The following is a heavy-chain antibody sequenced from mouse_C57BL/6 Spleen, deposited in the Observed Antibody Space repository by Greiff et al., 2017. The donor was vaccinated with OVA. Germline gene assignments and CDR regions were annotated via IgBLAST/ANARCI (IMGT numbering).Heavy chain of an antibody. CDR2: IWGDGST. D-gene: IGHD1-1*01. V-gene: IGHV2-3*01. Sequence: VKLVESGPGLVAPSQSLSITCTVSGFSITSYGVSWVRQPPGKGLEWLGVIWGDGSTNYHSALISRLSISKDNSKSQVFLKLNSLQTDDTATYYCATITTVVATGAMDYWGQGTSVTVSS. CDR3: ATITTVVATGAMDY. J-gene: IGHJ4*01. CDR1: GFSITSYG.